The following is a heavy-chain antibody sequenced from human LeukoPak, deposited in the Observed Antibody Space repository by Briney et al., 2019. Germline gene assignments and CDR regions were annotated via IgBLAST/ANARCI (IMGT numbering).Heavy chain of an antibody. CDR1: GFTLNMYS. CDR2: ISGHAGST. CDR3: AKDGFQSSEWSPPLNS. J-gene: IGHJ4*02. V-gene: IGHV3-23*01. Sequence: GGSLRLSCEISGFTLNMYSMSWVRQAPGKGLEWVSLISGHAGSTQYADSVEGRFTISRDVRRNTLYLQMYSLRAEDTATYFRAKDGFQSSEWSPPLNSWGQGTLVTVSA. D-gene: IGHD3-3*01.